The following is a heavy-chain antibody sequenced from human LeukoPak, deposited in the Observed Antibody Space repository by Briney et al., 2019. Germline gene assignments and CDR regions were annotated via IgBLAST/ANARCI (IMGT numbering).Heavy chain of an antibody. CDR2: INWNGGST. J-gene: IGHJ4*02. V-gene: IGHV3-20*04. CDR3: ARDLDYGGSRGFDY. D-gene: IGHD4-23*01. CDR1: GFTFSSYA. Sequence: GGSLRLSCAASGFTFSSYAMSWVRQAPGKGLEWVSGINWNGGSTGYADSVKGRFTISRDNAKNSLYLQMNSLRAEDTALYYCARDLDYGGSRGFDYWGQGTLVTVSS.